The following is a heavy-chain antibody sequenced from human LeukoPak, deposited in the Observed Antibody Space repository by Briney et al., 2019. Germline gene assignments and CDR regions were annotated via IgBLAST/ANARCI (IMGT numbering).Heavy chain of an antibody. CDR2: IKQDGSEK. Sequence: GGSLRLSCAASGFTFSSYWMSWVRQAPGKGLEWVANIKQDGSEKYYVDSVKGRFTISRDNAKNSLYLQMNSLRAEDTAVYYCARLRVGAHYYFGYWGQGTLVTVSS. CDR1: GFTFSSYW. D-gene: IGHD1-26*01. CDR3: ARLRVGAHYYFGY. J-gene: IGHJ4*02. V-gene: IGHV3-7*03.